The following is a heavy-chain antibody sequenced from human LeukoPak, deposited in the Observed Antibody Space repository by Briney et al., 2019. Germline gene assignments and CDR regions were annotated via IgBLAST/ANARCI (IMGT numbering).Heavy chain of an antibody. Sequence: PGGSLRLSCAASGFTFSSYGMHWVRQAPGKGLEWVAFIRYDGSNKYYADSVKGRFTISRDNSKNTLYLQMNSLRAEDTAVYYCARDKVGPYYKRGFDPWGQGTLVTVSS. CDR3: ARDKVGPYYKRGFDP. D-gene: IGHD3-10*01. CDR2: IRYDGSNK. V-gene: IGHV3-30*02. J-gene: IGHJ5*02. CDR1: GFTFSSYG.